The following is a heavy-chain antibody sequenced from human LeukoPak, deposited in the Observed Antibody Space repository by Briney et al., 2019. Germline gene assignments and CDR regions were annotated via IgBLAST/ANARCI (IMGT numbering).Heavy chain of an antibody. CDR1: GFTVSSNY. CDR2: IYSGGST. CDR3: AKASPGIAAARGPLGL. V-gene: IGHV3-66*01. J-gene: IGHJ2*01. D-gene: IGHD6-13*01. Sequence: PGGSLRLSCAASGFTVSSNYMSWVRQAPGKGLEWVSVIYSGGSTYYADSVKGRFTISRDNSKNTLYLQVNSLRAEDTAVYYCAKASPGIAAARGPLGLWGRGTLVAVSS.